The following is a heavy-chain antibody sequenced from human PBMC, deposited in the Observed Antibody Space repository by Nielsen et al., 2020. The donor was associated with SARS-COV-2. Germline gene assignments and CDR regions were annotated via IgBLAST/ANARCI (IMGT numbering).Heavy chain of an antibody. Sequence: GESLKISCAASGFTFSSYWMSWVRQAPGKGLEWVANIKQDGSEKYYVDSVKGRFTISRDNAKNSLYLQMNSLRAEDTAVYYCARDISPYSGIDYWGQGTLVTVSS. V-gene: IGHV3-7*03. J-gene: IGHJ4*02. D-gene: IGHD2-15*01. CDR1: GFTFSSYW. CDR2: IKQDGSEK. CDR3: ARDISPYSGIDY.